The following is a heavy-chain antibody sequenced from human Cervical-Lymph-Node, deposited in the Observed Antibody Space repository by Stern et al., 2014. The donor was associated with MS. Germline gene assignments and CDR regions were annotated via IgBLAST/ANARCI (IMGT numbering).Heavy chain of an antibody. D-gene: IGHD1-26*01. J-gene: IGHJ4*02. CDR3: ARDNSGTDY. V-gene: IGHV3-74*01. CDR2: ITSDGSTT. Sequence: VQLVQSGGDLVQPGGSLRLSCVASGFTFSHYWMQLVRQAPGKGLVWVSHITSDGSTTTYADSVKGRFTVSRDNAKNTLYLQMDSLRAEDTAVYFCARDNSGTDYWGQGTLVTVSS. CDR1: GFTFSHYW.